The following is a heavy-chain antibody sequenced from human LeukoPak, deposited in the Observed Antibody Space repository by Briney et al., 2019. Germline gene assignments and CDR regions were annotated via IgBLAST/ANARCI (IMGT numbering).Heavy chain of an antibody. CDR3: ATAVGLGYCTSTSCYFGFDY. J-gene: IGHJ4*02. V-gene: IGHV3-23*01. CDR1: GFTFSSYA. D-gene: IGHD2-2*01. CDR2: ISGSGGRT. Sequence: GGSLRLSYAASGFTFSSYAMSWVRQAPGKGLEWVSAISGSGGRTHYTDSVKGRFTVSRDNSKNTLYLQMNSLRAEDTAVYYCATAVGLGYCTSTSCYFGFDYWGQGTLVTVSS.